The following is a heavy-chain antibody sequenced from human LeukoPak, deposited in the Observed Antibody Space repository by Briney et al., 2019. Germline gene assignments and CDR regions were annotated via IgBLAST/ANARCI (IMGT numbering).Heavy chain of an antibody. V-gene: IGHV3-9*01. Sequence: GGSLRLSCAASGFTFDDYAMHWVRQPPGKGLEWVSGISWNGAGIVHADSVKGRFTISRDNSKNTLYLQMNSLRAEDTAVYYCAKPIVVVPAAIWHWFDPWGQGTLVTVSS. CDR1: GFTFDDYA. J-gene: IGHJ5*02. CDR3: AKPIVVVPAAIWHWFDP. CDR2: ISWNGAGI. D-gene: IGHD2-2*01.